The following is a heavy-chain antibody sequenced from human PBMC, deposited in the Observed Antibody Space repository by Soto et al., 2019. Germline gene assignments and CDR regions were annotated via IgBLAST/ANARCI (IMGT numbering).Heavy chain of an antibody. CDR1: GYTFTSYD. V-gene: IGHV1-8*01. D-gene: IGHD4-17*01. Sequence: ASVKVSCKASGYTFTSYDINWVRQATGQGLEWMGWMNPNSGKTGYAQKFQGRVTMTRNTSISTAYMELSSLRSEDTAVYYCARDVPTTTVTTYHYYYGMDVWGQGTTATAP. J-gene: IGHJ6*02. CDR3: ARDVPTTTVTTYHYYYGMDV. CDR2: MNPNSGKT.